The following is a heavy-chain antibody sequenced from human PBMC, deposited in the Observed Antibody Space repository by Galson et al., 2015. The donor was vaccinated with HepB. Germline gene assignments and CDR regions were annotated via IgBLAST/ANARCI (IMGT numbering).Heavy chain of an antibody. Sequence: SLRLSCAASGSAFSSHGMHWVRQAPGKGLEWVALIWFDGSKDYYADSVKGRFTISRDNSNNMLYLQMNNLRVDDTAVNYCARYYGNYRAFDSWGQGTLVTVSS. V-gene: IGHV3-33*01. CDR3: ARYYGNYRAFDS. CDR2: IWFDGSKD. D-gene: IGHD4-11*01. CDR1: GSAFSSHG. J-gene: IGHJ4*02.